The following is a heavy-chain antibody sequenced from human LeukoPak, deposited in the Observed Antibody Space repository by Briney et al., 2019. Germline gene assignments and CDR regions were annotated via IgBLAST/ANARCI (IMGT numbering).Heavy chain of an antibody. CDR2: INHSGST. CDR1: GGSFSDYY. D-gene: IGHD1-26*01. J-gene: IGHJ4*02. CDR3: ARDSGSYFHFDY. Sequence: SETLSLTCAVYGGSFSDYYWSWIRQPPGKGLEWIGEINHSGSTNYNPSLKSRVTISVDTSKNHFSLKLSSVTAADTAVYYCARDSGSYFHFDYWGQGTLVTVSS. V-gene: IGHV4-34*01.